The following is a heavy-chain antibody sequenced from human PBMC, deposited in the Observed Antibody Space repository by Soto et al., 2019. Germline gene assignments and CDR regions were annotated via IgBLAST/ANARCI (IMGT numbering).Heavy chain of an antibody. D-gene: IGHD3-3*01. V-gene: IGHV3-33*01. CDR1: GFTFSSYG. Sequence: GGSLRLSCAASGFTFSSYGMHWVRQAPGKGLEWVAVIWYDGSNKYYADSVKGRFTISRDNSKNTLYLQMNSLRAEDTAVYYCARGFRYDFWSGYTSSGTDDWGQGTLVTVSS. CDR2: IWYDGSNK. J-gene: IGHJ4*02. CDR3: ARGFRYDFWSGYTSSGTDD.